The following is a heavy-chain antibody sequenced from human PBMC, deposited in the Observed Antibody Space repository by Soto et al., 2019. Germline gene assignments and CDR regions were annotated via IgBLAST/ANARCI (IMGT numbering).Heavy chain of an antibody. CDR1: GFTFGSYA. Sequence: GGSLRLSCAASGFTFGSYAMHWVRQAPGKGLEWVAVISYDGSNKYYADSVKGRFTISRDNSKNTLYLQMNSLRAEDTAVYYCARGAGGYSYGYSLNYYYYGMDVWGQGTTVTVSS. J-gene: IGHJ6*02. V-gene: IGHV3-30-3*01. CDR3: ARGAGGYSYGYSLNYYYYGMDV. D-gene: IGHD5-18*01. CDR2: ISYDGSNK.